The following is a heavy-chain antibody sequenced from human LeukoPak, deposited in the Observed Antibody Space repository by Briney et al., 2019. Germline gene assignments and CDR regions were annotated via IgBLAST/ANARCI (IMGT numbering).Heavy chain of an antibody. V-gene: IGHV4-61*01. CDR3: ARAGHYYDILTGYYGLDY. Sequence: NPSETLSLTCTVSGGSVSSGSYYWSWIRQPPGKGLEWIGYIYYSGSTNYNPSLKSRVTISVDTPKNQFSLKLSSVTAADTAVYYCARAGHYYDILTGYYGLDYWGQGTLVTVSS. D-gene: IGHD3-9*01. CDR1: GGSVSSGSYY. CDR2: IYYSGST. J-gene: IGHJ4*02.